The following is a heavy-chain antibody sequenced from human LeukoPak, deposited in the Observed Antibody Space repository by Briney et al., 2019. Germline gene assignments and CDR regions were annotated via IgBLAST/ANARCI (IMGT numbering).Heavy chain of an antibody. CDR2: ISYDGSNK. J-gene: IGHJ4*02. D-gene: IGHD3-22*01. CDR3: ARDEGYYDSSGNLFGY. Sequence: QTGGSLRLSCAASGFTFSSYAMHWVRQAPGKGLEWVAVISYDGSNKYYADSVKGRFTISRDNSKNTLYLQMNSLRAEDTAVYYCARDEGYYDSSGNLFGYWGQGTLVTVSS. V-gene: IGHV3-30*14. CDR1: GFTFSSYA.